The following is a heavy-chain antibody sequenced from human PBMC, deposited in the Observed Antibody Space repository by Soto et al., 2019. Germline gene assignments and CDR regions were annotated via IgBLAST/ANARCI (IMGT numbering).Heavy chain of an antibody. CDR1: EFTFNTYW. CDR3: ARDWGTPGRGSAVGYYYHYGMDV. CDR2: IKDDGSEK. V-gene: IGHV3-7*05. D-gene: IGHD6-19*01. Sequence: EVQLVESGGGLVQPGGSLRLSCLASEFTFNTYWMNWVRQAPGRGLEWVANIKDDGSEKNYVDSVKGRFTISRDNAKNSLSLQMNCLRGEDTAVYFCARDWGTPGRGSAVGYYYHYGMDVWGQGTTVTVSS. J-gene: IGHJ6*02.